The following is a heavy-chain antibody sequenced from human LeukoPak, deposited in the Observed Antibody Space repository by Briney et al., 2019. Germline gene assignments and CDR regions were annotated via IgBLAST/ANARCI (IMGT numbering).Heavy chain of an antibody. CDR1: GFTFSSYA. D-gene: IGHD3-22*01. CDR3: ARENYYDSSSYGMDV. Sequence: PGGSLRLSCAASGFTFSSYAMHWVRQAPGKGLEYVSAISSNGGSTYYANSVKGRFTISRDNSKNTLYLRMGSLRAEDMAVYYCARENYYDSSSYGMDVWGQGTTVTVSS. J-gene: IGHJ6*02. V-gene: IGHV3-64*01. CDR2: ISSNGGST.